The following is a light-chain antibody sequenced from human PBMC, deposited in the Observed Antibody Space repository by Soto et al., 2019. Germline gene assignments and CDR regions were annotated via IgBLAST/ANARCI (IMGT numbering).Light chain of an antibody. CDR3: QRYNDWPLT. CDR2: GAF. J-gene: IGKJ1*01. V-gene: IGKV3-15*01. Sequence: EIVMTQSPVTLSVSPGERATLSCRASQSVSSNLAWYQQKPGQAPSLLIYGAFTRATGIPARFSGTGSGTEVTLTISRLQSEDFALYYCQRYNDWPLTFGQWTKVDI. CDR1: QSVSSN.